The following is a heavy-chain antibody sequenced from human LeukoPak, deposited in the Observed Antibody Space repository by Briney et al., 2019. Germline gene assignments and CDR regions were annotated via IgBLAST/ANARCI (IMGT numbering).Heavy chain of an antibody. J-gene: IGHJ6*02. CDR1: GGTFSSYA. Sequence: SVKVPCKASGGTFSSYAISWVRQAPGQGLEWMGGIIPIFGTANYAQKFQGRVTITADESTSTAYMELSSLRSENTAVYYCARASPSPYDFWSGYTYYYGMDVWGQGTTVTVSS. CDR2: IIPIFGTA. D-gene: IGHD3-3*01. CDR3: ARASPSPYDFWSGYTYYYGMDV. V-gene: IGHV1-69*13.